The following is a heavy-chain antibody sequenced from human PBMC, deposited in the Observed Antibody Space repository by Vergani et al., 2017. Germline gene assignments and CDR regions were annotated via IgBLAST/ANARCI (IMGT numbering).Heavy chain of an antibody. V-gene: IGHV3-23*04. Sequence: EVQLVESGGGLVQPGGSLRLSCAAPGFTFSSYAMSWVRQAPGKGLEWVSAISGSGGSTYYADSVKGRFTISRDNSKNTLYLQMNSLRAEDTAVYYCAKDRRLYSSSSRYNWFDPWGQGTLVTVSS. D-gene: IGHD6-6*01. CDR2: ISGSGGST. CDR1: GFTFSSYA. J-gene: IGHJ5*02. CDR3: AKDRRLYSSSSRYNWFDP.